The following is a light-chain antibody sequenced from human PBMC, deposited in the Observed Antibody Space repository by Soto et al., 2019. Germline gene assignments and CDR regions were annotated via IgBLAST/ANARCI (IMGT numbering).Light chain of an antibody. CDR1: QDINIY. CDR2: DAS. V-gene: IGKV1-33*01. J-gene: IGKJ5*01. Sequence: DIQMTQSPSSLFASVGDRVTITCQATQDINIYLNWYQQKPGKAPNPLIYDASNLEIGVPSRFSGSGSGTHFTFTISSLQTEDIGTHYCQQYDILPITFGRGTRLEI. CDR3: QQYDILPIT.